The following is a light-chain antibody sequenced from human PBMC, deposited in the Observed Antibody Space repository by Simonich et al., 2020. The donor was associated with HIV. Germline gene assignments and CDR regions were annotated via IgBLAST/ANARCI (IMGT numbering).Light chain of an antibody. CDR1: KSDVGGYNY. CDR3: SSYTSSSSWV. V-gene: IGLV2-14*01. Sequence: QSALTHPASVSGSPGQSITISCTGTKSDVGGYNYVSWYQKHPGKAPKLMIYDVSKRPSGVSNRFSCSKSGNTASLTISGLQAEDEADYYCSSYTSSSSWVFGGGTKLTVL. CDR2: DVS. J-gene: IGLJ3*02.